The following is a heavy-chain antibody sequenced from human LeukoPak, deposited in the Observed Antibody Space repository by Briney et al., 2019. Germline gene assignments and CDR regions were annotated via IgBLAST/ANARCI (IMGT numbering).Heavy chain of an antibody. Sequence: SETLSLTCTVSGGSISSSSYYWGWIRQPPGKGLEWIGSTYYSGSTYYNPSLKSRVTISVDTSKNQFSLKLSSVTAADTAVYYCARLPYVWGSYRYTGYSDYWGQGTLVTVSS. CDR2: TYYSGST. V-gene: IGHV4-39*01. D-gene: IGHD3-16*02. J-gene: IGHJ4*02. CDR3: ARLPYVWGSYRYTGYSDY. CDR1: GGSISSSSYY.